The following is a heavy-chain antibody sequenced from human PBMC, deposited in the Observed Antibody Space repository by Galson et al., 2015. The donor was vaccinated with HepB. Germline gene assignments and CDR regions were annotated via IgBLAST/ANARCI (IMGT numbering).Heavy chain of an antibody. J-gene: IGHJ4*02. Sequence: SVKVSCKASGGTFSSYAISWVRQAPGKGLEWMGGFDPEDGETIYAQKFQGRVTMTEDTSTDTAYMELSSLRSEDTAVYYCATESSSWYYFDYWGQGTLVTVSS. V-gene: IGHV1-24*01. D-gene: IGHD6-13*01. CDR3: ATESSSWYYFDY. CDR2: FDPEDGET. CDR1: GGTFSSYA.